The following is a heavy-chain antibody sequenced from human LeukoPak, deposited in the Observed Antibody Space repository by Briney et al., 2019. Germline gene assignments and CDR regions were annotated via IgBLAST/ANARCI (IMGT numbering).Heavy chain of an antibody. CDR1: GSTFSSYG. Sequence: HPGGSLRLSCAASGSTFSSYGMHWVRQAPGKGLEWVAFIRYDGSNKYYADSVKGRFTISRDNAKNSLYLQMNSLRAEDTAVYYCARDRRWLDHWGQGTLVTVSS. D-gene: IGHD6-19*01. CDR2: IRYDGSNK. CDR3: ARDRRWLDH. J-gene: IGHJ4*02. V-gene: IGHV3-30*02.